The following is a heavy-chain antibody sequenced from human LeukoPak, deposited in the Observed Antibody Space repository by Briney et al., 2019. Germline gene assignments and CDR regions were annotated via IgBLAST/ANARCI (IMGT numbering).Heavy chain of an antibody. V-gene: IGHV4-59*01. D-gene: IGHD1-26*01. CDR3: ARGGSYFDY. CDR2: LYYSGST. J-gene: IGHJ4*02. CDR1: GGSISSYY. Sequence: KPSETLSLTCTVSGGSISSYYWSWIRQPPGKGLEWIGYLYYSGSTNYNPSLKSRVTISVDTSKNQFSLKLSSVTAADTAVYYCARGGSYFDYWGQGTLVTVSS.